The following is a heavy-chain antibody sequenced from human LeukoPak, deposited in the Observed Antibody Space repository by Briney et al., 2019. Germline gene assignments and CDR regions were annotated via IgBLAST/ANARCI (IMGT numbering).Heavy chain of an antibody. J-gene: IGHJ4*02. CDR1: GYTFTGYY. Sequence: ASVKVSCKASGYTFTGYYMHWVRQAPGQRLEWMGWINAGNGNTKYSQKYQGRVTIIRDTSANTAYMELSSLRSEDTAVYYCARGLLWFGELSPPGYWGQGTLVTVS. CDR3: ARGLLWFGELSPPGY. D-gene: IGHD3-10*01. CDR2: INAGNGNT. V-gene: IGHV1-3*01.